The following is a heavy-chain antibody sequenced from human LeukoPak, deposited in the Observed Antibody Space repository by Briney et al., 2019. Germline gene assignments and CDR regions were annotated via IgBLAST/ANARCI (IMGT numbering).Heavy chain of an antibody. Sequence: GASVKVSRKASGYTFTSYFMLWVRQAPGQGLEWMGIINPSGGSTSYVQKFQGRVTMTRDTSTSTVYMELSSLRSEDTAVYYCTRSSGSYEIDYWGQGTLVTVSS. CDR3: TRSSGSYEIDY. CDR2: INPSGGST. D-gene: IGHD1-26*01. J-gene: IGHJ4*02. CDR1: GYTFTSYF. V-gene: IGHV1-46*01.